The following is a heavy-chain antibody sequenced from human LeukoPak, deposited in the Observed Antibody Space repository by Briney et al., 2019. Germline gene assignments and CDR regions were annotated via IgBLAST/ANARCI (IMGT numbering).Heavy chain of an antibody. J-gene: IGHJ4*02. CDR2: ISGGGSTT. D-gene: IGHD6-13*01. CDR3: AKVSIAAADTLRNYDY. CDR1: GFTFSNYA. V-gene: IGHV3-23*01. Sequence: GGSLRLSCVASGFTFSNYAMSWVRQAPGKGLEWVSVISGGGSTTYYADSVKGRFTISRDNSKNTLYLQMNGLRADDTAIYYCAKVSIAAADTLRNYDYWGQGTLVTVSS.